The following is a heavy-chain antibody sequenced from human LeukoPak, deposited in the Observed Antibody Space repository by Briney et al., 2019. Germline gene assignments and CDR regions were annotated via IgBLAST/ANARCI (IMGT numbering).Heavy chain of an antibody. J-gene: IGHJ4*02. Sequence: GGSLRLSCAASGFTVSSNYMNWVRQAPGKGLEWVSVITSGGNTYYAGSVKGRFTTPRDNSKNTLYVQMNSLRAEDTAIYYCARGRGYRDYDRPLDYWGQGTLVTVSS. CDR2: ITSGGNT. D-gene: IGHD5-12*01. CDR1: GFTVSSNY. CDR3: ARGRGYRDYDRPLDY. V-gene: IGHV3-53*01.